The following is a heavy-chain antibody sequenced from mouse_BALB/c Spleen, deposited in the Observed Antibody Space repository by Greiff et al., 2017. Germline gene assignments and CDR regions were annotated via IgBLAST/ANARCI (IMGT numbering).Heavy chain of an antibody. Sequence: QVQLQQPGAELVMPGASVKMSCKASGYTFTDYWMHWVKQRPGQGLEWIGAIDTSDSYTSYNQKFKGKATLTVDESSSTAYMQLSSLTSEDSAVYYCAIAGDDDERAWFAYWGQGTLVTVSA. D-gene: IGHD2-4*01. CDR1: GYTFTDYW. V-gene: IGHV1-69*01. CDR2: IDTSDSYT. CDR3: AIAGDDDERAWFAY. J-gene: IGHJ3*01.